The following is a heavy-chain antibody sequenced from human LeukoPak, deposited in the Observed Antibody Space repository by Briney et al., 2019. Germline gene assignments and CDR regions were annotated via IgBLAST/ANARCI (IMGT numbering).Heavy chain of an antibody. J-gene: IGHJ4*02. V-gene: IGHV4-34*01. CDR1: GGSFRNYY. Sequence: PSETLSLTCAVYGGSFRNYYWSWIRQPPGKGLEWIGEINHSGSTKYNPSLKSRVPISVDRSKNQFSLKLSSVTAADTAVYYCARGPDFYDSSGYYPIWGQGTLVTVSS. CDR2: INHSGST. D-gene: IGHD3-22*01. CDR3: ARGPDFYDSSGYYPI.